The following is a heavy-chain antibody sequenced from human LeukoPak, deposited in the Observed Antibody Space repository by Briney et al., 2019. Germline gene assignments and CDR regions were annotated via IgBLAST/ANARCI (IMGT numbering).Heavy chain of an antibody. CDR3: ATTRGIAVAGYFDY. CDR1: GYTFTGYY. D-gene: IGHD6-19*01. Sequence: ASVKVSCKASGYTFTGYYMHWVRQAPGKGLEWMGGFDPEDGETIYAQKFQGRVTMTEDPSTDTAYMELSSLRSEDTAVYYCATTRGIAVAGYFDYWGQGTLVTVSS. J-gene: IGHJ4*02. V-gene: IGHV1-24*01. CDR2: FDPEDGET.